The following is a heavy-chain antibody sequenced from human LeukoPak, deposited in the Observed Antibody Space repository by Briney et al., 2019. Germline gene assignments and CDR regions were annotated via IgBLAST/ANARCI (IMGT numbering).Heavy chain of an antibody. CDR1: GYTFTSYA. V-gene: IGHV1-3*01. J-gene: IGHJ6*02. Sequence: GASVKVSCKASGYTFTSYAMHWVRQAPGQRLEWMGWINAGNGNTKYSQKFQGRVTITRDTSASTAYMELSSLRSEDTAVYYCARGNLAVAGTIYYYGMDVWGQGTTVTVSS. CDR2: INAGNGNT. D-gene: IGHD6-19*01. CDR3: ARGNLAVAGTIYYYGMDV.